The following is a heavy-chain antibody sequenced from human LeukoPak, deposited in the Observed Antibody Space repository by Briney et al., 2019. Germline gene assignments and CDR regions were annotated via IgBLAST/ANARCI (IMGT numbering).Heavy chain of an antibody. CDR1: GFTFSIHW. V-gene: IGHV3-7*01. Sequence: GGSLRLSCAASGFTFSIHWMTWVRQAPGKGLEWVANIKQDGSEKYYVHSVKGRFTISRDNAKNSLYLQMNSLRAEDTAVYYCARDYGNLWTNWFDHWGQGTLVTVSS. D-gene: IGHD1-26*01. CDR2: IKQDGSEK. CDR3: ARDYGNLWTNWFDH. J-gene: IGHJ5*02.